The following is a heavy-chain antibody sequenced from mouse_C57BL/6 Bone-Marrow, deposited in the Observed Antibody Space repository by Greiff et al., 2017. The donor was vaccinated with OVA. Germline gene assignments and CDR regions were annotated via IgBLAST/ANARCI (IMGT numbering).Heavy chain of an antibody. J-gene: IGHJ4*01. CDR2: ISDGGSYT. Sequence: EVKVVESGGGFVKPGGSLKLSCAASGFTFSRYAMSWVRQTPEKRLGWVATISDGGSYTYYPDNVKGRFTISRDNAKNNLYLQMNHLKSEDTATYDCARDRVIYYCGYAMEDWGKGTTVTVSS. V-gene: IGHV5-4*01. D-gene: IGHD1-1*01. CDR3: ARDRVIYYCGYAMED. CDR1: GFTFSRYA.